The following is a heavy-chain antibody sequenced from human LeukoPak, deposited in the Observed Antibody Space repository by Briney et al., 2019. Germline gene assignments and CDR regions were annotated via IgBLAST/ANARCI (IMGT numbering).Heavy chain of an antibody. J-gene: IGHJ4*02. CDR1: GFTFSSYS. Sequence: GGSLRLSCAASGFTFSSYSMNWVRQAPGKGLKWVSSISSSSSYIYYADSVKGRFTISRDNAKNSLYLQMNSLRAEDTAVYYCASSFYGSGSYSFDYWGQGTLVTVSS. V-gene: IGHV3-21*01. CDR2: ISSSSSYI. D-gene: IGHD3-10*01. CDR3: ASSFYGSGSYSFDY.